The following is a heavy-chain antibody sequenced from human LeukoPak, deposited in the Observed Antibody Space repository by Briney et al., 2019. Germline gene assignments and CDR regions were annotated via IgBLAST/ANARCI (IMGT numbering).Heavy chain of an antibody. CDR3: ARLGGGDCYSCFDY. D-gene: IGHD2-21*02. CDR1: GFTFSSYW. V-gene: IGHV3-30-3*01. Sequence: GGSLRLSCAGSGFTFSSYWLHWVRHASGKGLEWVAVISYDGSNKYYADSVKGRFTISRDNSKNTLYLQMNSLRAEDTAVYYCARLGGGDCYSCFDYWGQGTLVTVSS. J-gene: IGHJ4*02. CDR2: ISYDGSNK.